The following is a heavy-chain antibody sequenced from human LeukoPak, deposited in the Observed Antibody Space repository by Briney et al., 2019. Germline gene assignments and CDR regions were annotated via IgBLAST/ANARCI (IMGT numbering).Heavy chain of an antibody. D-gene: IGHD3-3*01. CDR1: GFTFSSYA. CDR2: ISGSGGST. J-gene: IGHJ4*02. CDR3: AKIPFPIFGVVIYFDY. Sequence: GGSLRHSCAASGFTFSSYAMSWVRQAPGKGLEWVSAISGSGGSTYYADSVKGRFTISRDNSKNTLYLQMNSLRAEDTAVYYCAKIPFPIFGVVIYFDYWGQGTLVTVSS. V-gene: IGHV3-23*01.